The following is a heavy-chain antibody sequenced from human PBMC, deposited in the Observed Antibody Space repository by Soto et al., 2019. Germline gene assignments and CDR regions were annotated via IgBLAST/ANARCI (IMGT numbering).Heavy chain of an antibody. CDR1: GFTFSSYG. CDR2: ISYDGSNK. V-gene: IGHV3-30*18. CDR3: AKDQPQYCSGGSCFGGGDY. J-gene: IGHJ4*02. D-gene: IGHD2-15*01. Sequence: VQLVESGGGVVQPGRSLRLSCAASGFTFSSYGMHWVRQAPGKGLEWVAVISYDGSNKYYADSVKGRFTISRDNSKNTLYLQMNSLRAEDTAVYYCAKDQPQYCSGGSCFGGGDYWGQGTLVTVSS.